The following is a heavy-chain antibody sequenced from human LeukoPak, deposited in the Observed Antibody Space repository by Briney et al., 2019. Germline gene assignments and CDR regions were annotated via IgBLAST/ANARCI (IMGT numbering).Heavy chain of an antibody. J-gene: IGHJ6*03. CDR1: GLTFSSYF. V-gene: IGHV3-21*04. Sequence: GGSLRLSCETSGLTFSSYFMNWVRQAPGKGLEWVSSISSRSDYMYYADSVKGRFTISRDNSKNTLYLQMNSLRAEDTAVYYCAKDNSSGWYYTYMDVWGKGTTVTVSS. CDR3: AKDNSSGWYYTYMDV. D-gene: IGHD6-19*01. CDR2: ISSRSDYM.